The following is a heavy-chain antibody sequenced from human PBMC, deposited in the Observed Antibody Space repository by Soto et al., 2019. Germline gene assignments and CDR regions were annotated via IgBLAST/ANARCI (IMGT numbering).Heavy chain of an antibody. V-gene: IGHV3-48*02. Sequence: GVSLRLSCAASGFTFSSYSMNWVRQAPGKGLEWVSYISSSSSTIYYADSVKGRFTISRDNAKNSLYLQMNSLRDEDTAVYYCARVEESDYVHRGFDYWGQGTLVTVSS. CDR1: GFTFSSYS. D-gene: IGHD4-17*01. J-gene: IGHJ4*02. CDR3: ARVEESDYVHRGFDY. CDR2: ISSSSSTI.